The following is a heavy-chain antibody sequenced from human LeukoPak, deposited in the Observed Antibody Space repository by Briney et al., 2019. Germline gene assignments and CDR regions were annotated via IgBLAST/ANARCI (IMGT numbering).Heavy chain of an antibody. Sequence: SETLSLTCTVSGGSISSGGYYWSWIRQHPGKGLEWIGYIYYSGSTYYNPSLKSRVTISVDTSKNQFSLKLSSVTAADTAVYYCARQGVSSSWSPPDYWGQGTLVTVSS. D-gene: IGHD6-13*01. V-gene: IGHV4-31*03. CDR2: IYYSGST. J-gene: IGHJ4*02. CDR3: ARQGVSSSWSPPDY. CDR1: GGSISSGGYY.